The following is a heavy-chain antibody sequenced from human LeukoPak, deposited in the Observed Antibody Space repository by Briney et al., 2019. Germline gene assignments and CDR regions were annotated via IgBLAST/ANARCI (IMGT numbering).Heavy chain of an antibody. V-gene: IGHV3-23*01. D-gene: IGHD5-24*01. CDR1: GFTFSTFA. J-gene: IGHJ5*02. Sequence: GGSLRPSCAASGFTFSTFAMTWVRQAPGKGLEWVSGVVGGGTTYYADSVKGRFTLSKDNSKKTVYLQMNSLRVEDTAIYYCAKDLHYNDGGWEFDPWGQGTLVTVSS. CDR3: AKDLHYNDGGWEFDP. CDR2: VVGGGTT.